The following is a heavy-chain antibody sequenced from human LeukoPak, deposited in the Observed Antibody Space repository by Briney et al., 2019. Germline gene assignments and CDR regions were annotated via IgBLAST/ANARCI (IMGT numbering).Heavy chain of an antibody. V-gene: IGHV4-61*02. CDR2: IYTSGST. J-gene: IGHJ4*02. CDR3: ARGLLEWELLY. CDR1: GGSIGSGSYY. D-gene: IGHD1-26*01. Sequence: SETLSLTCTVSGGSIGSGSYYWSWIRQPAGKGLEWIGRIYTSGSTNYNPSLKSRVTISVDTSKNQFSLKLSSVTAADTAVYYCARGLLEWELLYWGQGTLVTVSS.